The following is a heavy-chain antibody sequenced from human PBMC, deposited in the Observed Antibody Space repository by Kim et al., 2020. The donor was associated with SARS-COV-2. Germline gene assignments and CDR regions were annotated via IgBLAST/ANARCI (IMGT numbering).Heavy chain of an antibody. V-gene: IGHV4-34*01. D-gene: IGHD3-22*01. J-gene: IGHJ4*02. CDR3: ARDYYYDSSGYYTYDY. Sequence: SLKSRVTISVDTSKNQFSLKLSSVTAADTAVYYCARDYYYDSSGYYTYDYWGQGTLVTVSS.